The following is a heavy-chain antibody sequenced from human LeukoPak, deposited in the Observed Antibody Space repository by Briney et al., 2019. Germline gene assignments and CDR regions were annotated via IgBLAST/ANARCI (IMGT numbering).Heavy chain of an antibody. Sequence: GGPLRLSCAASGFTFSNYNMNWVRQAPGKGLEWVSFINSVSSAMYYGDSVKGRFTISRDNAKNSLYLQMNSLRAEDTAVYYCARTRTATAIWGDFDYWGQGTLVTVSS. CDR2: INSVSSAM. CDR1: GFTFSNYN. V-gene: IGHV3-48*01. CDR3: ARTRTATAIWGDFDY. J-gene: IGHJ4*02. D-gene: IGHD2-2*02.